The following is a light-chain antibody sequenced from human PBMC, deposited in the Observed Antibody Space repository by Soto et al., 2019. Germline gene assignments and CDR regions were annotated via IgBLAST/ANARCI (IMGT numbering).Light chain of an antibody. J-gene: IGKJ4*01. Sequence: DIQMTQSPSTLSASVGDRVTITCRASQSISSWLAWYQQKPGKAPKLLIYDASSLESGVPSRFSGSGSGTELTLTISSLQPDDFATYYCQQYNSFTLFGGGTKVEIK. V-gene: IGKV1-5*01. CDR3: QQYNSFTL. CDR2: DAS. CDR1: QSISSW.